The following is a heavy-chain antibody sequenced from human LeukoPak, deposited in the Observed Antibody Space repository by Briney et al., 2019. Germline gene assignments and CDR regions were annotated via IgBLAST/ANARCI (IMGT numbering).Heavy chain of an antibody. CDR2: ISYDGSNK. J-gene: IGHJ6*02. D-gene: IGHD3-9*01. CDR1: GLTFSSYG. V-gene: IGHV3-30*18. Sequence: PGGSLRLSCAASGLTFSSYGMHWVRQAPGKGLEWVAVISYDGSNKYYADSVKGRFTISRDNSKNTLYLQMNSLRAEDTAVYYCAKEGLHYDILTGSIYYYGMDVWGQGTTVTVSS. CDR3: AKEGLHYDILTGSIYYYGMDV.